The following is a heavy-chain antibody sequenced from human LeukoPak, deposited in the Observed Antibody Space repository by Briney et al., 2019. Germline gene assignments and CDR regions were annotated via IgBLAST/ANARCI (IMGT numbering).Heavy chain of an antibody. CDR1: GGSISSSNW. CDR2: IYHSGST. Sequence: PSETLSLTCAVSGGSISSSNWWSWVRPPPGKGLEWIGEIYHSGSTNYNPSLKSRVTISVDKSKNQFSLKLSSVTAADTAVYYCARGMGARITMVRGVSRPFDYWGQGTLVTVSS. V-gene: IGHV4-4*02. D-gene: IGHD3-10*01. CDR3: ARGMGARITMVRGVSRPFDY. J-gene: IGHJ4*02.